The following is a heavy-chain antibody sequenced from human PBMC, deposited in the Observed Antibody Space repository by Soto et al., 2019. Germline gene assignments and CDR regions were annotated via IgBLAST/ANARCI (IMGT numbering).Heavy chain of an antibody. Sequence: GGSLRLSCAASGFTFSNAWMNWVRQAPGKGLEWVGRIKSKTDGGTTDYAAPVKGRFTISRDDSKNTLYLQMNSLKTEDTAVYYCTTSCTNGVCSLGRRYFDYWGQGTLVTVSS. V-gene: IGHV3-15*07. J-gene: IGHJ4*02. CDR2: IKSKTDGGTT. D-gene: IGHD2-8*01. CDR3: TTSCTNGVCSLGRRYFDY. CDR1: GFTFSNAW.